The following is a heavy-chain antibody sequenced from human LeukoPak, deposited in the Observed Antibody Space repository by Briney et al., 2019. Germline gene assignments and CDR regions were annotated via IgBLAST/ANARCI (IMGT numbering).Heavy chain of an antibody. J-gene: IGHJ4*02. Sequence: GGSLRLSCAASGFTFSSYGMHWVRQAPGKGLEWVAVISYDGSNKYYADSVKGRFTISRDNSKNTLYLQMNSLRAEDTAVYYCAKGQKARQLVLPYDYWGQGTLVTVSS. CDR2: ISYDGSNK. V-gene: IGHV3-30*18. CDR1: GFTFSSYG. CDR3: AKGQKARQLVLPYDY. D-gene: IGHD6-13*01.